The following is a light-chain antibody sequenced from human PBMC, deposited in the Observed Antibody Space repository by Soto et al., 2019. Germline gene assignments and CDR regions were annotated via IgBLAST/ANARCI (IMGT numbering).Light chain of an antibody. V-gene: IGKV1-39*01. J-gene: IGKJ1*01. Sequence: IPVTQSPSTLSGSVVDRVTITCRASQTISSWLAWYQQKPGKAHKLLTYAASSLQSGVPSRFSGSGSGTDFNLTISSLQPQDFATYYCQQSYSTPWTFGQETKV. CDR3: QQSYSTPWT. CDR1: QTISSW. CDR2: AAS.